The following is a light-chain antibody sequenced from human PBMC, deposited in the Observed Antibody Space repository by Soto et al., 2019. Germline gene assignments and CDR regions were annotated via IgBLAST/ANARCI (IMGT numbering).Light chain of an antibody. CDR3: QQFNSYPPLT. J-gene: IGKJ4*01. CDR2: DAS. V-gene: IGKV1-13*02. Sequence: AIQLTQSPSSLSASVGDRVTITCRASQGISSALAWYQQKPGRAPKLLIYDASSLESGVPSRFSGSGSGTDFTLTISSLQPEDFATYYCQQFNSYPPLTFGGGTKV. CDR1: QGISSA.